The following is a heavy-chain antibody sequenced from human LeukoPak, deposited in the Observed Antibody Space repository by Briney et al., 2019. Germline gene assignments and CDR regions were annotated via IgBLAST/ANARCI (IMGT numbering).Heavy chain of an antibody. D-gene: IGHD1-1*01. CDR3: ARDLHPMEDAFDI. CDR1: GGSFSGYY. CDR2: INHSGST. J-gene: IGHJ3*02. Sequence: SETLPLTCAVYGGSFSGYYWSWIRQPPGKGLEWIGEINHSGSTNYNPSLKSRVTISVDTSKNQFSLKLSSVTAADTAVYYCARDLHPMEDAFDIWGQGTMVTVSS. V-gene: IGHV4-34*01.